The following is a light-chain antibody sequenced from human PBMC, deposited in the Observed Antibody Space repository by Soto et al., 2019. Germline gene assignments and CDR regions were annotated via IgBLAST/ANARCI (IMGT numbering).Light chain of an antibody. CDR1: QSVGSTY. CDR3: QQFCNSPRYT. Sequence: EILLTQSPGTLSLSPGERATLSCRTSQSVGSTYLAWYQQKPGQAPRLLIYEASRRATGIPDRFSGSGSGTNFTLTIIRLEPEDFAVDYCQQFCNSPRYTFGQGTKLEI. V-gene: IGKV3-20*01. J-gene: IGKJ2*01. CDR2: EAS.